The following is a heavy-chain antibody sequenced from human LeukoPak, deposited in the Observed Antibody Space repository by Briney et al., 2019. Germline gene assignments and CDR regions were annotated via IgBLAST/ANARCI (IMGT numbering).Heavy chain of an antibody. V-gene: IGHV4-39*07. D-gene: IGHD3-22*01. J-gene: IGHJ4*02. CDR2: IYYSGST. Sequence: SETLSLTCTVSGGSISTSSYYWGWIRQPPGKGLEWIGIIYYSGSTYYNPSLKSRVTISVDTSKNQFSLKLSSVTAADTAVYYCARGLNYYDSSNFDYWGQGTLVTVSS. CDR3: ARGLNYYDSSNFDY. CDR1: GGSISTSSYY.